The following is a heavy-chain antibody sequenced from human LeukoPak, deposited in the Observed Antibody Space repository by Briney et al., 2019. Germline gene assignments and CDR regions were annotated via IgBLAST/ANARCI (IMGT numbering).Heavy chain of an antibody. Sequence: GGSLRLSCAASGFTFSSYAMHWVRQAPGKGLEWVAVISYDGSNKYYADSVKGRFTVSRDNAKNTLFLEMNSLRVEDTAVYYCTRSTLMWFGELSDDQWGQGTLVTVSS. CDR2: ISYDGSNK. CDR3: TRSTLMWFGELSDDQ. J-gene: IGHJ4*02. V-gene: IGHV3-30-3*01. CDR1: GFTFSSYA. D-gene: IGHD3-10*01.